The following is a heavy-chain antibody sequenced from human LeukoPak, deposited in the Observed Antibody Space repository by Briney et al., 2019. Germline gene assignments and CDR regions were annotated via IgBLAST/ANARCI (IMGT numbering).Heavy chain of an antibody. CDR3: ARDYSSGSLANFDY. J-gene: IGHJ4*02. CDR1: GYTFTGYY. CDR2: INPNSGGT. V-gene: IGHV1-2*02. Sequence: ASVKVSCKASGYTFTGYYMHWVRQAPGQGLEWMGWINPNSGGTNYAQKFQGRVTMTRDTSISTAYMELSRLRSDDTAVYYCARDYSSGSLANFDYWGQGTLVTVSS. D-gene: IGHD6-19*01.